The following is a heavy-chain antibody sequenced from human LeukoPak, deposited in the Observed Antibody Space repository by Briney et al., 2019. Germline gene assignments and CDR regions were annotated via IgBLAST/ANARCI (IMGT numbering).Heavy chain of an antibody. CDR2: FYPEDGET. CDR1: GYTLTELS. V-gene: IGHV1-24*01. CDR3: ASEGYCSGGSCRSGGRYNWFDP. J-gene: IGHJ5*02. Sequence: ASVKVSCKVSGYTLTELSMHWVRQAPGKGLEWMGGFYPEDGETIYAQKFQGRVTMTEDTSTDTAYMELSSLRSEDTAVYYCASEGYCSGGSCRSGGRYNWFDPWGQGTLVTVSS. D-gene: IGHD2-15*01.